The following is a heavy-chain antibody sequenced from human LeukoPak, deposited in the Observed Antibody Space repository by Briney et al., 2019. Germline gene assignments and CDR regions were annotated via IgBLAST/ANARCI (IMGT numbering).Heavy chain of an antibody. Sequence: KSSETLSLTCAVYGGSFSSYYWSWIRQPPGKGLEWIGYIYYSGSTNYNPSLKSRVTISVDTSKNQFSLKLSSVTAADTAVYYCARGIVVVPAAFFDYWGQGTLVTVSS. CDR2: IYYSGST. CDR3: ARGIVVVPAAFFDY. J-gene: IGHJ4*02. CDR1: GGSFSSYY. D-gene: IGHD2-2*01. V-gene: IGHV4-59*01.